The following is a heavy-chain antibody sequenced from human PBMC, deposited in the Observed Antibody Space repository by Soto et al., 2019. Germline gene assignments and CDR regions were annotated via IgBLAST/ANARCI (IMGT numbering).Heavy chain of an antibody. J-gene: IGHJ4*02. D-gene: IGHD3-3*02. Sequence: QVQLVESGGGVVQPGRSLRLSCAASGFTFSSYGMPWVRQAPGKGLEWGAVISYDGSNKYYADSVKGRFTIYRDNSKNKLYLQMNSLRAEDTAVYYCAKDYLHFWSGRGGWGQGTLVTVSS. CDR1: GFTFSSYG. CDR2: ISYDGSNK. CDR3: AKDYLHFWSGRGG. V-gene: IGHV3-30*18.